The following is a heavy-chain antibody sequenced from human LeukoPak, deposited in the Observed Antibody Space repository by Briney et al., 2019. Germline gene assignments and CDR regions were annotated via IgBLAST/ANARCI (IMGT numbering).Heavy chain of an antibody. D-gene: IGHD3-10*01. V-gene: IGHV1-69*04. CDR1: GGTFSSYA. J-gene: IGHJ5*02. Sequence: SVKVSCKASGGTFSSYAISWVRQAPGQGLEWVGRIIPILGIANYAQKFQGRVTITADKSTSTAYMELSSLRSEDTAVYYCARERTYYYGSGSPGNWFDPWGQGTLVTVSS. CDR2: IIPILGIA. CDR3: ARERTYYYGSGSPGNWFDP.